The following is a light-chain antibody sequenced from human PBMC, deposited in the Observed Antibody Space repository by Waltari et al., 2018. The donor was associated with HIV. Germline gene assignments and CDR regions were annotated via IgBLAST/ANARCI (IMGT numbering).Light chain of an antibody. V-gene: IGLV1-44*01. CDR1: SSNTGSNT. CDR2: SNN. J-gene: IGLJ2*01. Sequence: QSVLTQPHSASGTPGQRVTISCSGSSSNTGSNTVNWYQQLPGTAPKLLIYSNNQRPSGVPDRFSGSKSGTSASLAISGLQSEDEADYYCAAWDDRLRRPVFGGGTKLTVL. CDR3: AAWDDRLRRPV.